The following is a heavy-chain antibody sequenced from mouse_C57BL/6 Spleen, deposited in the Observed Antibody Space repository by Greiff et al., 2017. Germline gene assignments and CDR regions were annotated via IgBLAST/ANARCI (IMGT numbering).Heavy chain of an antibody. CDR3: ARGIVTTGGFDY. D-gene: IGHD2-5*01. Sequence: VQLQQSGAELARPGASVKLSCKASGYTFTSYGISWVKQRTGQGLEWIGEIYPRSGNTYYNEKVKGKATLTADKSSSTAYMELRSLTSEDSAVYFCARGIVTTGGFDYWGQGTTLTVSS. CDR1: GYTFTSYG. V-gene: IGHV1-81*01. CDR2: IYPRSGNT. J-gene: IGHJ2*01.